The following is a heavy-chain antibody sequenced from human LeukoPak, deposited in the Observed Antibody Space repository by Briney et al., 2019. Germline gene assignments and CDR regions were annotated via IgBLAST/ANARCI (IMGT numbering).Heavy chain of an antibody. CDR2: INPNSGAT. V-gene: IGHV1-2*02. Sequence: ASVTVSCKASGYTFIGYYMHWMRQAPGQGLEWLGWINPNSGATNYPQTFQGRVTITRDTSISTAYMELSSLTSDDTAMYYCARDLTSDAFDVWGQGTMITVSS. CDR1: GYTFIGYY. J-gene: IGHJ3*01. CDR3: ARDLTSDAFDV.